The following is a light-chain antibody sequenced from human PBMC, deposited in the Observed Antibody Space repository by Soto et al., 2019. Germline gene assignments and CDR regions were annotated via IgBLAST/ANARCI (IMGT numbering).Light chain of an antibody. CDR2: GAS. CDR3: QHYGTSLWT. Sequence: EIMLTQSPGTLSLSPGERATLSCRASQSVSSSFLAWYQQKPGQAPRLLIYGASIRATGIPDRFSGSGSGTDFTLTISRLEPEDFAMYFCQHYGTSLWTFGQGTKGEIK. V-gene: IGKV3-20*01. J-gene: IGKJ1*01. CDR1: QSVSSSF.